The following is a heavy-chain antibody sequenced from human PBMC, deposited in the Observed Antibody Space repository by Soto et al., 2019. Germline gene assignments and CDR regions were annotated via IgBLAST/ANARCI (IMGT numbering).Heavy chain of an antibody. CDR1: GFTFRNYD. CDR2: ISAAGDP. CDR3: ARTDRDFYGLDV. V-gene: IGHV3-13*05. J-gene: IGHJ6*02. Sequence: EVQLVESGGGLVQPGGSIRLSCEASGFTFRNYDMHWVRQGTGKGLEWVSGISAAGDPDYADSVEGRFTISRENAQNSFFLQMNSLRVGDTAVYYCARTDRDFYGLDVWGLGTTVIVSS.